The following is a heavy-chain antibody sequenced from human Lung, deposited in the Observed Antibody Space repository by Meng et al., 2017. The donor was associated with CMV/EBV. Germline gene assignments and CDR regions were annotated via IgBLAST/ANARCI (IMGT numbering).Heavy chain of an antibody. V-gene: IGHV1-8*03. Sequence: YTFTNYDINWVRQATGQGLEWMGWINPNTGDTVYAQNFQGRITFTVDTSMTTVYMDLSSLTSEDTAVYYCARGLGYCSTTSCYPDYWGQGTLVTVSS. CDR2: INPNTGDT. CDR3: ARGLGYCSTTSCYPDY. D-gene: IGHD2-2*01. CDR1: YTFTNYD. J-gene: IGHJ4*02.